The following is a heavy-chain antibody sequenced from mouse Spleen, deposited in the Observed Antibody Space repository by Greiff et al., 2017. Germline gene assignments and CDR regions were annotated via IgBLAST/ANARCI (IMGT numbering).Heavy chain of an antibody. CDR2: INPNYGNS. J-gene: IGHJ2*01. CDR3: ARGTGTYYFDY. D-gene: IGHD4-1*01. CDR1: GYSFTDYY. Sequence: VQLQQSGPELVKPGASVKISCTASGYSFTDYYMNWVKQSTGKGLEWIGIINPNYGNSSYNQKFKGKATLTVDQSSSTAYMQLNSLTSEDSAVYFCARGTGTYYFDYWGQSTTLTVSS. V-gene: IGHV1-39*01.